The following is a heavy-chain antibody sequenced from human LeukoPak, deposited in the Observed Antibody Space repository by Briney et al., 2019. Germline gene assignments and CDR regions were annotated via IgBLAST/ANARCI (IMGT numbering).Heavy chain of an antibody. CDR3: ATDWYSSGYFDY. J-gene: IGHJ4*02. D-gene: IGHD6-19*01. V-gene: IGHV3-53*01. Sequence: PGGSLRLSCAASGFTVSTTYMSWVRQAPGKGLEWVSVLYSGSTYYADSAKGRFTISRDNSQNTLHLQMNSLRAEDTAVYYCATDWYSSGYFDYWGQGTLVTVSS. CDR1: GFTVSTTY. CDR2: LYSGST.